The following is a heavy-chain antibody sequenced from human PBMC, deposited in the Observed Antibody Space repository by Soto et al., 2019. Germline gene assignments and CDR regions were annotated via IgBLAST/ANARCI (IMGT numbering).Heavy chain of an antibody. D-gene: IGHD6-19*01. Sequence: PGGSLRLSCAASGFTFSSYGMNWVRQAPGKGPEWVSSISSGSSYIYYEDSVKGRFTISRDNAKNSLYLQMNDLRVEDTAVYYCARDKNGASGWPNWGRGTLVTVSS. CDR1: GFTFSSYG. CDR3: ARDKNGASGWPN. J-gene: IGHJ4*02. V-gene: IGHV3-21*06. CDR2: ISSGSSYI.